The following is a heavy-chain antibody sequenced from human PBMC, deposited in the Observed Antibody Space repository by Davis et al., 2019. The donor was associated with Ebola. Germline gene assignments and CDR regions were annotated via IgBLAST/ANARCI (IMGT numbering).Heavy chain of an antibody. CDR3: ARGGSSSNSKFDP. Sequence: GESLKISCEASGFTFSDYYMIWIRQNSAKGLEWVAYISSRSTFIDYADSVKGRFTISRDNAKNSRHLQMNSLRADDTGVYYYARGGSSSNSKFDPWGQGTLVTVSS. J-gene: IGHJ5*02. CDR1: GFTFSDYY. CDR2: ISSRSTFI. D-gene: IGHD6-13*01. V-gene: IGHV3-11*06.